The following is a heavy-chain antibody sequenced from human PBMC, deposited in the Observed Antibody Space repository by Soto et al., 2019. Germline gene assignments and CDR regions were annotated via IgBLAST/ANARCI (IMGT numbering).Heavy chain of an antibody. D-gene: IGHD1-1*01. CDR1: GGSISSGGYY. CDR3: ATVGQEATGLFGL. J-gene: IGHJ4*02. Sequence: PSETLSLTCTVSGGSISSGGYYWSWIRQHPGKGLEWIGEIYHSGTTNYNPSLKTRVTISVDKSKNHFSLKLSSVTAADTAVYYFATVGQEATGLFGLWGQGTLVTVSS. CDR2: IYHSGTT. V-gene: IGHV4-31*09.